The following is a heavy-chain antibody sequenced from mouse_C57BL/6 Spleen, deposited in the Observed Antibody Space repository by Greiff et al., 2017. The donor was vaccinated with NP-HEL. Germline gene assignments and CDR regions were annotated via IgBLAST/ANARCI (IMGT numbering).Heavy chain of an antibody. CDR2: IYPGSGST. J-gene: IGHJ2*01. V-gene: IGHV1-55*01. CDR1: GYTFTSYW. D-gene: IGHD1-1*01. CDR3: AREGTVVPNFDY. Sequence: QVQLQQSGAELVKPGASVKMSCKASGYTFTSYWITWVKQRPGQGLEWIGDIYPGSGSTNYNEKFKSKATLTVDTSSSTAYMQLSSLTSEDSAVYYCAREGTVVPNFDYWGQGTTLTVSS.